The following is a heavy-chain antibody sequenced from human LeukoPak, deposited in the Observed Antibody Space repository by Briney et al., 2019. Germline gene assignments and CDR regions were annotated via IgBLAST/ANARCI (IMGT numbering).Heavy chain of an antibody. CDR2: IIPIFGTA. Sequence: SVKVSCKASGGTFSSYAISWVRQAPGQGLEWMGGIIPIFGTANYAQKFQGRVTITADESTSIAYMELSSLRSEDTAVYYCARVTMVRGAKGYYYGMDVWGKGTTVTVSS. J-gene: IGHJ6*04. CDR1: GGTFSSYA. CDR3: ARVTMVRGAKGYYYGMDV. V-gene: IGHV1-69*13. D-gene: IGHD3-10*01.